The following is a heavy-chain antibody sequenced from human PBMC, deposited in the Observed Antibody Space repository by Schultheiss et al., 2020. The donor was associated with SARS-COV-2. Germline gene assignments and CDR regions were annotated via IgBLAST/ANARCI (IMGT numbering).Heavy chain of an antibody. D-gene: IGHD6-19*01. CDR3: VRGSNDWYGIDY. CDR1: GFTFSSYS. Sequence: SCAASGFTFSSYSMNWVRQAPGKGLEWVSSISSSSSYIYYADSVKGRFTISRDNAKNSLYLQLNSLRCEDTAVYYCVRGSNDWYGIDYWGQGTLVTVSS. V-gene: IGHV3-21*01. J-gene: IGHJ4*02. CDR2: ISSSSSYI.